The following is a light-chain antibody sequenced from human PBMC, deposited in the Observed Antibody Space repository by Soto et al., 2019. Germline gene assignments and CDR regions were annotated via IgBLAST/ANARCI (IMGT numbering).Light chain of an antibody. V-gene: IGLV2-14*01. CDR2: DVR. CDR3: SSYTSSSTLE. CDR1: SSDVGGYNS. J-gene: IGLJ2*01. Sequence: QSALTQPASVSGSPGQSITISCTGTSSDVGGYNSVSWYQQHPGKAPKLMIYDVRNRPSGVSNRFSGSKSGNTASLTISGLQAEDEADYYCSSYTSSSTLEFGGGTKLTVL.